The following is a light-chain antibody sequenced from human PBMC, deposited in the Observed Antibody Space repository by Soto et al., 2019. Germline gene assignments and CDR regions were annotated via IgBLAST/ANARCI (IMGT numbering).Light chain of an antibody. J-gene: IGKJ1*01. CDR3: QQYNDWPLT. CDR1: QSVSSN. V-gene: IGKV3-15*01. Sequence: ILMTQSPVTLSVSPGERATLSCRASQSVSSNLAWYQQKPGQAPILLIYGAFTRATGIPARFSGTGSGTEFTLTISSLQSEDFALYYCQQYNDWPLTFGQGTKVEI. CDR2: GAF.